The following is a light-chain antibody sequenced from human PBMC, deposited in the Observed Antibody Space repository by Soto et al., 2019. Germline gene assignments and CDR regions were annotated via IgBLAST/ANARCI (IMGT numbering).Light chain of an antibody. J-gene: IGKJ1*01. CDR1: QSVSSY. Sequence: EIVLTQSPATLSLSPGERATLSCRASQSVSSYLAWYQQKPGQAPRLLIYDASNRATGIPARFSGSGSGTEFTLTISSLQSEDFAFYYCQQFHYWWTFGQGTKVDI. CDR3: QQFHYWWT. V-gene: IGKV3-11*01. CDR2: DAS.